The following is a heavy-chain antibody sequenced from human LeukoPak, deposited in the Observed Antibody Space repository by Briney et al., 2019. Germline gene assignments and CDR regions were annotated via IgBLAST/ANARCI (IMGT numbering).Heavy chain of an antibody. CDR3: AKDFHFYSGSCDY. J-gene: IGHJ4*02. D-gene: IGHD6-13*01. Sequence: GGSLRLSCAASGFTFSSYGMHWVRQAPGKGLEWVAVISYDGSNKYYADYVKGRFTISRDNSKNTLYLQMNSLSAEDTAVQDCAKDFHFYSGSCDYWGEGTLGTVSS. CDR2: ISYDGSNK. CDR1: GFTFSSYG. V-gene: IGHV3-30*18.